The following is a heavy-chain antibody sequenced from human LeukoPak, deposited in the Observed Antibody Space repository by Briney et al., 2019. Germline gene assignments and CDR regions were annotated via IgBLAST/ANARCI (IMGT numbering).Heavy chain of an antibody. J-gene: IGHJ4*02. D-gene: IGHD3-22*01. CDR2: ISGSGGST. Sequence: GGSLRLSCAASGFTFSSYAMSWVRQAPGKGLEWVSAISGSGGSTYYADSVKGRFTISRDNSKNTLYLQMNSLRAEDTAVYYCASSPVNYDSSGKPRFGSNPFPQEFDYWGQGTLVTVSS. CDR1: GFTFSSYA. V-gene: IGHV3-23*01. CDR3: ASSPVNYDSSGKPRFGSNPFPQEFDY.